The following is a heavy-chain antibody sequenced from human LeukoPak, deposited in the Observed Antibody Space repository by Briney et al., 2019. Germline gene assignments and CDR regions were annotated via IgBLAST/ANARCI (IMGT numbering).Heavy chain of an antibody. D-gene: IGHD2-2*01. CDR1: GGSFSGYY. CDR3: AGNARASSDY. CDR2: INHSGST. J-gene: IGHJ4*02. Sequence: SETLSLTCAVYGGSFSGYYRSWIRQPPGKGLEWIGEINHSGSTNYNPSLKSRGTISVDTSKNQFSLKLSSVTAADTAVYYCAGNARASSDYWGQGTLVTVSS. V-gene: IGHV4-34*01.